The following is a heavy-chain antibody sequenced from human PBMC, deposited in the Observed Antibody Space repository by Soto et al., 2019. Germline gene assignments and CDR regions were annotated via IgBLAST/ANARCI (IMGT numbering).Heavy chain of an antibody. V-gene: IGHV1-18*01. CDR3: ASCSAPYYYYYYMDV. D-gene: IGHD6-19*01. CDR2: ISAYNGNT. J-gene: IGHJ6*03. Sequence: ASVKVSCKASGYTFTSYGISWVQQAPGQGLEWMGWISAYNGNTNYAQKLQGRVTMTTDTSTSTAYMELRSLRSDDTAVYYCASCSAPYYYYYYMDVWGKGTTVTVSS. CDR1: GYTFTSYG.